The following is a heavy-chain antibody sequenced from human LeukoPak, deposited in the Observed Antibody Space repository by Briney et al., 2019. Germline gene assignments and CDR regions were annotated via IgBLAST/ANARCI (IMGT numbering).Heavy chain of an antibody. D-gene: IGHD3-22*01. J-gene: IGHJ4*02. CDR1: GGSISSYY. V-gene: IGHV4-4*08. CDR3: ARVNYYDSSGSLYGGYYFDY. Sequence: SETLSLTCTVSGGSISSYYWSWIRQPPGKGLEWIGYIYHSGSTNYNPSLKSRVTMSVDTSKNQFSLKLSSVTAADTAVYYCARVNYYDSSGSLYGGYYFDYWGQGTLVTVSS. CDR2: IYHSGST.